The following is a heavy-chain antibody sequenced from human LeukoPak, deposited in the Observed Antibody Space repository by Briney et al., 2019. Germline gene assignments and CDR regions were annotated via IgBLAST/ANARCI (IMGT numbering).Heavy chain of an antibody. CDR2: IRYDGSNK. D-gene: IGHD6-13*01. Sequence: GGSLRLSCAASGFTFSSYGMHWVRQAPGKGLEWVAFIRYDGSNKYYADSVKGRFTISRDNSKNTLYLQTNSLRAEDTTVYYCAKDYGSSWYGYYFDYWGQGTLVTVSS. V-gene: IGHV3-30*02. CDR1: GFTFSSYG. CDR3: AKDYGSSWYGYYFDY. J-gene: IGHJ4*02.